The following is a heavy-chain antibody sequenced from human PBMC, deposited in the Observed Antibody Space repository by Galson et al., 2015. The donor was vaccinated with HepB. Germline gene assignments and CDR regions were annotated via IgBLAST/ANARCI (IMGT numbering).Heavy chain of an antibody. CDR2: ISYSGFST. J-gene: IGHJ4*02. V-gene: IGHV3-23*01. CDR1: GFTFSSYA. D-gene: IGHD2-15*01. Sequence: SLRLSCAASGFTFSSYAMSWVRQAPGKGLEWVSLISYSGFSTYYADSVKGRFTISRDNSKNTLYLQMNSLRAEDTAVYYCAKDSGVCSGGSCYSLDYWGQGTLVTVSS. CDR3: AKDSGVCSGGSCYSLDY.